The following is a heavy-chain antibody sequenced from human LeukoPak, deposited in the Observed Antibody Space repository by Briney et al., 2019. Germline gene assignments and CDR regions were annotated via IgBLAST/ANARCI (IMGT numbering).Heavy chain of an antibody. CDR3: ATLKGYGSGSKYYFDY. V-gene: IGHV1-2*02. Sequence: ASVKVSCKASGYTFTGYYLHWVRQAPGQGLEWMGWITPHNGGTNYAQKFQGRVTMTRDTSISTAYMELSRLRSDDTAVYYCATLKGYGSGSKYYFDYWGQGTLVTVSS. D-gene: IGHD3-10*01. J-gene: IGHJ4*02. CDR2: ITPHNGGT. CDR1: GYTFTGYY.